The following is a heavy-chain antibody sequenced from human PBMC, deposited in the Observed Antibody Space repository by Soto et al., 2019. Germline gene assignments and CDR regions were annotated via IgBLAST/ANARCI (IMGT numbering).Heavy chain of an antibody. CDR2: VNPNSGGT. CDR1: GYTFTGYY. Sequence: ASVKVSCKASGYTFTGYYIHWVRQAPGQGLEWMGWVNPNSGGTGYAQRFQGRVTMTRDTSINSVYMELSRLRSDDTATYYCARGNSGDDDEFDYWGQGTLVTVSS. V-gene: IGHV1-2*02. CDR3: ARGNSGDDDEFDY. J-gene: IGHJ4*02. D-gene: IGHD5-12*01.